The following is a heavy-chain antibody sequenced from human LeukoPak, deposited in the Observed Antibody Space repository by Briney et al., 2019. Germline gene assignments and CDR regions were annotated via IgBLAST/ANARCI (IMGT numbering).Heavy chain of an antibody. CDR3: AKGSDSGYNFFDY. CDR2: LTWNSGSI. CDR1: GFTFDNYA. V-gene: IGHV3-9*01. J-gene: IGHJ4*02. D-gene: IGHD3-22*01. Sequence: PGGSLRLSCAASGFTFDNYALHWVRQAPGKGLEWVSGLTWNSGSIGYADSVKGRFTISRDNSQNSLYLQMNSLRPEDTAFYYCAKGSDSGYNFFDYWGQGTQVTVSS.